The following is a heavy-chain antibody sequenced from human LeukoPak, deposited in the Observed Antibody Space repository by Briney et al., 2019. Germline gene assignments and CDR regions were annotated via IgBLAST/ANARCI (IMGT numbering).Heavy chain of an antibody. CDR2: IYYSGAT. J-gene: IGHJ4*02. V-gene: IGHV4-39*02. CDR1: GDAISNTRYH. D-gene: IGHD6-6*01. CDR3: AREIVSSVES. Sequence: SETLSLTCTVSGDAISNTRYHWGWIRQPPGKGLEWIGSIYYSGATYYDPSLKSRVTISVDTSRNHFSLKLSSVTAADTAVYHCAREIVSSVESWGQGSLVTVSS.